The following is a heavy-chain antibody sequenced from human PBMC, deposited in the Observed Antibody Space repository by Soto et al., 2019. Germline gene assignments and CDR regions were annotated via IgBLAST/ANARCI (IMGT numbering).Heavy chain of an antibody. Sequence: QVQLVQSGAEVKKPGASVKVSCKASGYTFTSFYMHWVRQAPGQGLEWMGIINPSGGSTSYAQKFQGRVTMTRDTSTSTVYMELSSLRSEDTAVYYCARAPGDSSSSLVFDYWGQGTLVTVSS. D-gene: IGHD6-6*01. CDR2: INPSGGST. J-gene: IGHJ4*02. CDR1: GYTFTSFY. CDR3: ARAPGDSSSSLVFDY. V-gene: IGHV1-46*01.